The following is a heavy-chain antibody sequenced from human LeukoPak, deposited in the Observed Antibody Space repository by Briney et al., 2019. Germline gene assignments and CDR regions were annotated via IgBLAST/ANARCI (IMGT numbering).Heavy chain of an antibody. Sequence: SETLSLTCTVSGGSFSSSTYYLGWIRHPPGKGLEWIGSVYYSGTTYYNQSLKSRVTISADTSKKQFSLRLTSVTAADTAVYYCARQYYDSSGYYPWYFDYWGQGTLVTVSS. D-gene: IGHD3-22*01. V-gene: IGHV4-39*01. J-gene: IGHJ4*02. CDR2: VYYSGTT. CDR3: ARQYYDSSGYYPWYFDY. CDR1: GGSFSSSTYY.